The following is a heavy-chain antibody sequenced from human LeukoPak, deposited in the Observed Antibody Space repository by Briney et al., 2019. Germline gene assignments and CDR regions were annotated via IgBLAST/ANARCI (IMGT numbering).Heavy chain of an antibody. CDR1: GGTFSSYA. Sequence: TSVTVSCKASGGTFSSYAISWVRQAPGQGLEWMGGIIPIFGTANYAQKFQGRVTITADESTSTAYMELSSLRSEDTAVYCCARSGRVISGYGMDVWGQGTTVTVSS. CDR2: IIPIFGTA. J-gene: IGHJ6*02. V-gene: IGHV1-69*13. CDR3: ARSGRVISGYGMDV. D-gene: IGHD3-22*01.